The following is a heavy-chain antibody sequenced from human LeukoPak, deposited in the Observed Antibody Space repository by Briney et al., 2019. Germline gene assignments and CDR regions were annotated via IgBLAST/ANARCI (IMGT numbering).Heavy chain of an antibody. Sequence: PAGSLTLSCAASEFLFSSYHMNWVRQAPGKGLEWVSSISSSGSYIFYADSLKGRFTISRDNAKKSLYLQMNSLGGEDTAVYYCASSLPGEYYSDYYFDSWGQGTLVTVSS. CDR2: ISSSGSYI. CDR3: ASSLPGEYYSDYYFDS. J-gene: IGHJ4*02. CDR1: EFLFSSYH. D-gene: IGHD4-11*01. V-gene: IGHV3-21*01.